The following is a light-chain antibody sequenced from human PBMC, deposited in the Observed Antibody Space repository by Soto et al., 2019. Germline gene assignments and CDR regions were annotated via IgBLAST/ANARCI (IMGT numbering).Light chain of an antibody. V-gene: IGLV2-14*01. Sequence: QSALTQPASVSGSTGQSITISCTGTSSDVGGYEFVSWYQQHPDNAPKLIIYDVSDRPSGESSRFSGSKSANTASLTISGLQAEDEADYYCSSYTSSGTYVFGTGTKLTVL. CDR2: DVS. CDR1: SSDVGGYEF. J-gene: IGLJ1*01. CDR3: SSYTSSGTYV.